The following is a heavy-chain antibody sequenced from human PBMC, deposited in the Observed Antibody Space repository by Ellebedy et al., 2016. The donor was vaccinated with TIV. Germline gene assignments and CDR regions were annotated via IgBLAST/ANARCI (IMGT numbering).Heavy chain of an antibody. CDR2: IKSKTDGGTT. CDR1: GFTFSNAW. D-gene: IGHD3-3*01. Sequence: GESLKISXAASGFTFSNAWISWVRQAPGKGLEWVGRIKSKTDGGTTDYAAPVKGRFTISRDDSKNTLYLQMNSLKTEDTAVYYCTTDRTVLRFLEGYMGHPDYWGQGTLVTVSS. J-gene: IGHJ4*02. CDR3: TTDRTVLRFLEGYMGHPDY. V-gene: IGHV3-15*01.